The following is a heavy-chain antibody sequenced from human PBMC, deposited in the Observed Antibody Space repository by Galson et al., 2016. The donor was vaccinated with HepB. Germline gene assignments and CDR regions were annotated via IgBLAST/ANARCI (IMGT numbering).Heavy chain of an antibody. CDR2: VYYSGDP. V-gene: IGHV4-39*01. D-gene: IGHD6-25*01. CDR3: ARQGSSSAFDV. J-gene: IGHJ5*02. Sequence: ETLSLTCSLSRASISSNVYYWAWIRQPAGKGLEGNGSVYYSGDPYYHPSLKPRVTTSVDTSRDQFSLRLTAVTAADTAVYYCARQGSSSAFDVWGLGTLVTVSS. CDR1: RASISSNVYY.